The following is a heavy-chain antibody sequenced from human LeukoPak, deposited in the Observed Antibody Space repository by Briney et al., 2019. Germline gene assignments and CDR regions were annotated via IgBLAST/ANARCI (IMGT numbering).Heavy chain of an antibody. Sequence: GGSLRLSCAASGFTFSSYAMSWVRQAPGKGLVWVSAISGSGGSTYYADSVKGRFTISRDNSKNTLYLQMNSLRAEDTAVYYCAKSRYSSSWYYFDYWGQGTLVTVSS. CDR2: ISGSGGST. V-gene: IGHV3-23*01. D-gene: IGHD6-13*01. CDR1: GFTFSSYA. J-gene: IGHJ4*02. CDR3: AKSRYSSSWYYFDY.